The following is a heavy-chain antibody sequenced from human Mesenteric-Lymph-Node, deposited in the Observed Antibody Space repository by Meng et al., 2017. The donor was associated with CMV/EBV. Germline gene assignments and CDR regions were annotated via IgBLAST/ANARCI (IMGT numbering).Heavy chain of an antibody. CDR1: GGSVSSGTYY. CDR3: ALGHYYYGMDV. CDR2: IYYTGST. V-gene: IGHV4-61*01. J-gene: IGHJ6*02. Sequence: GSLRLSCTVSGGSVSSGTYYWSWIRQPPGKGLEWIGNIYYTGSTKYNSSLKSRVTISVDTSKNQFSLKLSSVTAADTAVYYCALGHYYYGMDVWGQGTTVTVSS.